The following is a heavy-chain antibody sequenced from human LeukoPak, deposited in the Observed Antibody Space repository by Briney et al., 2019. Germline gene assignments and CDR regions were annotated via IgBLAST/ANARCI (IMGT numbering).Heavy chain of an antibody. J-gene: IGHJ6*03. Sequence: PGGSLRLSCAASGFTFSNYWMSWVRQAPGKGLEWVANIKQDGSEKYYVDSVKGRFTISRDNAKNSLYLQMNSLRVEDTDVYYCARDSYYGSGSYGFYYYMDVWGKGTTVTVS. V-gene: IGHV3-7*01. CDR2: IKQDGSEK. D-gene: IGHD3-10*01. CDR3: ARDSYYGSGSYGFYYYMDV. CDR1: GFTFSNYW.